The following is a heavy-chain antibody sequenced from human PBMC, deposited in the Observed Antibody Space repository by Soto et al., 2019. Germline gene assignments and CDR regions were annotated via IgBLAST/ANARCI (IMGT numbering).Heavy chain of an antibody. CDR3: ARDLYCRGASCYHDAFDI. Sequence: ASVKVSCKASGGTFSSYAISWVRQAPGQGLEWMGGIIPIFGTANYAQKFQGRVTITADESTSTAYMELSSLRSEDTAVYFCARDLYCRGASCYHDAFDIWGQGTKVTVSS. CDR2: IIPIFGTA. J-gene: IGHJ3*02. CDR1: GGTFSSYA. D-gene: IGHD2-15*01. V-gene: IGHV1-69*13.